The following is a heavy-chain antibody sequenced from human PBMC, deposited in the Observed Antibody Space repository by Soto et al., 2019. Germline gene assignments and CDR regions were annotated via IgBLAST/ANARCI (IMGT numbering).Heavy chain of an antibody. Sequence: QVQLQESGPGLMKPSGTLSLTFAVSGGSISTNWWSWVRQPPEKALEWIGEIYHSGRTNYNPSLENRVTMSVDKYQNHLSLILNSVTAADTAVYYCARHIAVSGTRGFDFWGQGNLVTVSS. D-gene: IGHD2-21*01. CDR3: ARHIAVSGTRGFDF. J-gene: IGHJ4*02. V-gene: IGHV4-4*02. CDR1: GGSISTNW. CDR2: IYHSGRT.